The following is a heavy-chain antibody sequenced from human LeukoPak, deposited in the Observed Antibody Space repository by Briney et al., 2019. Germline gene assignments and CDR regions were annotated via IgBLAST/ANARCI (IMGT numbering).Heavy chain of an antibody. V-gene: IGHV3-15*01. Sequence: PGGSLRLSCAASGFTFSSYSMNWVRQAPGKGLEWVGRIKSKTDGGTTDYAAPVKGRFTISRDDSKNTLYLQMNSLKTEDTAVYYCTTDPNYDILTGYYYWGQGTLVTVSS. CDR1: GFTFSSYS. CDR2: IKSKTDGGTT. CDR3: TTDPNYDILTGYYY. D-gene: IGHD3-9*01. J-gene: IGHJ4*02.